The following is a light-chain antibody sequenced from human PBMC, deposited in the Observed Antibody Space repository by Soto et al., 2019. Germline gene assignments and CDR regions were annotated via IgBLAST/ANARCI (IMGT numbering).Light chain of an antibody. Sequence: QSVLTQPPSASGTPGQRVTISCSGSSSNIGRNTVNWYQQVPGAAPKLLIFSDGQRPSGVPDRFSGSRTGTSASLAISGLQSDDEADYYCASWDDSLKGGIFGGGTKVTVL. CDR1: SSNIGRNT. CDR2: SDG. V-gene: IGLV1-44*01. J-gene: IGLJ2*01. CDR3: ASWDDSLKGGI.